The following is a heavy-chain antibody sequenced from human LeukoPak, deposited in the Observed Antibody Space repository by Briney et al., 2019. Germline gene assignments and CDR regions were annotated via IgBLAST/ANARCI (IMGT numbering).Heavy chain of an antibody. V-gene: IGHV4-59*12. CDR3: ARDLYYYDSSGDAFDI. Sequence: SETLSLTCTVSGGSISSYYWSWIRQPPGKGLEWIGYIYYSGSTNYNPSLKSRVTISVDTSKNQFSLKLSSVTAADTAVYYCARDLYYYDSSGDAFDIWGQGTMVTVSS. CDR1: GGSISSYY. D-gene: IGHD3-22*01. CDR2: IYYSGST. J-gene: IGHJ3*02.